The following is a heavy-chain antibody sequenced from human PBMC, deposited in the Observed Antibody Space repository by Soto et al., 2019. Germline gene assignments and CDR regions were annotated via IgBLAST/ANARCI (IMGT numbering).Heavy chain of an antibody. CDR3: ARRRGYYGSGRSFDY. CDR2: IYHSGST. J-gene: IGHJ4*02. Sequence: SETLSLTCPVSGGSISSSNWWSWVRQPPGKGLEWIGEIYHSGSTNYNPSLKSRVTISVDKSKNQFSLKLSSVTAADTAVYYCARRRGYYGSGRSFDYWGQGTLVTVSS. V-gene: IGHV4-4*02. D-gene: IGHD3-10*01. CDR1: GGSISSSNW.